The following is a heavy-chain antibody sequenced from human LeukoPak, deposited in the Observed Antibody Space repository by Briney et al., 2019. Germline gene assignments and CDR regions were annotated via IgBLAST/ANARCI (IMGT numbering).Heavy chain of an antibody. Sequence: ASVKVSCKASGYTFTSYDINWVRQATGQGLEWMGWMNPNSGNTGYAQKFQGRVTITRNTSISTAYMELSSLRSEDTAVYYCARGVAAAGNEGFYYYYYMDVWGKGTTVTVSS. V-gene: IGHV1-8*03. CDR3: ARGVAAAGNEGFYYYYYMDV. D-gene: IGHD6-13*01. J-gene: IGHJ6*03. CDR2: MNPNSGNT. CDR1: GYTFTSYD.